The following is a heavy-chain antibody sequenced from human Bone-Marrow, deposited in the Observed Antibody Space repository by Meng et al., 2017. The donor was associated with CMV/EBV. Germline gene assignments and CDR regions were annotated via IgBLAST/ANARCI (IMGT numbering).Heavy chain of an antibody. CDR3: ARERDRQVGYRSYGMDV. CDR1: GFTFSSYS. CDR2: IRYDGSNK. V-gene: IGHV3-30*02. J-gene: IGHJ6*02. D-gene: IGHD5-24*01. Sequence: GGSLRLSCAASGFTFSSYSMNWVRQAPGKGLEWVAFIRYDGSNKYYADSVKGRFTISRDNSKNTLYLQMNSLRTEDTAVYYCARERDRQVGYRSYGMDVWGQGTTVTVSS.